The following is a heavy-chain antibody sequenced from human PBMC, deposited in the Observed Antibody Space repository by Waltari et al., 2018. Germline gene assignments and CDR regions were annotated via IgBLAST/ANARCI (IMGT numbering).Heavy chain of an antibody. J-gene: IGHJ3*02. CDR2: INPNSGGT. CDR1: GCTLTGYE. V-gene: IGHV1-2*06. Sequence: QVQLVQSGAEVTKPGASVKVSCKASGCTLTGYEMHWVRQAPGQGLEWMGRINPNSGGTIYAQKFQGRVTMTRDTSISTAYMELTRLTSDDTALYYCARGWDAFDIWGQGTMVTVSS. CDR3: ARGWDAFDI.